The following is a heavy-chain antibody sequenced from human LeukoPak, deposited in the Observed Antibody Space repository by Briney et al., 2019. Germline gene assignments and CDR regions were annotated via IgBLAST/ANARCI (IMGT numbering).Heavy chain of an antibody. CDR2: IVVGSGNT. D-gene: IGHD5/OR15-5a*01. J-gene: IGHJ4*02. CDR3: AASVYDTECY. CDR1: GFTFTNSA. V-gene: IGHV1-58*02. Sequence: GTTVKVSCKASGFTFTNSAMQWVRQARGQRLEWIGWIVVGSGNTNYAQTFQERVTITRDMSTSTAYMELSSLRSEDTAVYYCAASVYDTECYWGQGTLVTVSS.